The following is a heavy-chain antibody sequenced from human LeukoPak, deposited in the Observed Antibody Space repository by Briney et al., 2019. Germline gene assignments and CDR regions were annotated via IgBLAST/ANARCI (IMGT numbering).Heavy chain of an antibody. Sequence: ASVKVSCKASGGTFSSYAISWVRQAPGQGLEWMGGIIPIFGTANYAQKFQGRVTITTDESTSTAYMELSSLRSEDTAVYYCARSGIAAVRHWFDPWGQGTLVTVSS. V-gene: IGHV1-69*05. CDR3: ARSGIAAVRHWFDP. J-gene: IGHJ5*02. CDR1: GGTFSSYA. D-gene: IGHD6-13*01. CDR2: IIPIFGTA.